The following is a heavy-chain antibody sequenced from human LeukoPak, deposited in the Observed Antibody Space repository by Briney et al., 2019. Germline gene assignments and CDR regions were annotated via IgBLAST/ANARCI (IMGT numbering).Heavy chain of an antibody. CDR3: ARVVVASYYYYYGMDV. CDR1: GGSFSGYY. D-gene: IGHD2-15*01. CDR2: INHSGST. V-gene: IGHV4-34*01. J-gene: IGHJ6*02. Sequence: ETLSLTCAVYGGSFSGYYWSWLRQPPGKGLEWIGEINHSGSTNYNPSLKSRVTISVDTSKNQFSLKLSSVTAADTAVYYCARVVVASYYYYYGMDVWGQGTTVTVSS.